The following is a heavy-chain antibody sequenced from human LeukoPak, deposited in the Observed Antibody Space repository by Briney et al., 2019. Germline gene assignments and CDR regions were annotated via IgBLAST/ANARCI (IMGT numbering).Heavy chain of an antibody. D-gene: IGHD4-17*01. V-gene: IGHV4-61*01. CDR2: IYYSGST. Sequence: SETLSLTCTVSGGSVSSGSYYWSWIRQPPGKGLEWIGYIYYSGSTKYNPSLKSRVTISVDTSKNQFSLKLSSVTAADTAVYYCARGPTPDYFDYWGQGTLVTVSS. CDR1: GGSVSSGSYY. J-gene: IGHJ4*02. CDR3: ARGPTPDYFDY.